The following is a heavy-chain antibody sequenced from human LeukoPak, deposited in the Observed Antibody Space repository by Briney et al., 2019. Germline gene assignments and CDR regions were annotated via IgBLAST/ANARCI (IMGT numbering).Heavy chain of an antibody. D-gene: IGHD4-23*01. CDR2: ISGSGGST. V-gene: IGHV3-23*01. J-gene: IGHJ5*02. CDR3: AKEIRWQNWFDP. CDR1: GFTFSSYA. Sequence: PGGSLRLSCAASGFTFSSYAMSWVRQAPGKGLEWVSAISGSGGSTYYAASVKGRFTISRDNSKTTLYLQMNSLRAEDTAVYYCAKEIRWQNWFDPWGQGTLVTVSS.